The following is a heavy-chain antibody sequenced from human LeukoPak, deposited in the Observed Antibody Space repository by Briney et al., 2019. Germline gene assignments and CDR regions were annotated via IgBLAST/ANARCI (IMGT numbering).Heavy chain of an antibody. V-gene: IGHV1-2*02. Sequence: ASVKVSCKASGYTFTGYYMHWVRQAPGQGLEWMGWINPNSGGTNYAQKFQGRVTMTRDTSISTAYMELSRLRSDDTAVYYCARDQEWGDAFDIWGQGTMVTVSS. CDR1: GYTFTGYY. CDR2: INPNSGGT. J-gene: IGHJ3*02. D-gene: IGHD3-16*01. CDR3: ARDQEWGDAFDI.